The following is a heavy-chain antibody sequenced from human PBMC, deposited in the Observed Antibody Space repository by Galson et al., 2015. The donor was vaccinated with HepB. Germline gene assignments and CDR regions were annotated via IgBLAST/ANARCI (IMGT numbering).Heavy chain of an antibody. CDR1: GFTFSDYY. CDR3: ARVADSHYGDHTHFDS. Sequence: SPRLSCAASGFTFSDYYMSWIRQAPGKGLEWLAYVSSNTIYTNYADSVKGRFTVSRDNVKNSISLQMNRLSVEDTAMYYCARVADSHYGDHTHFDSWGQGALVTVSS. D-gene: IGHD4-17*01. V-gene: IGHV3-11*06. CDR2: VSSNTIYT. J-gene: IGHJ4*02.